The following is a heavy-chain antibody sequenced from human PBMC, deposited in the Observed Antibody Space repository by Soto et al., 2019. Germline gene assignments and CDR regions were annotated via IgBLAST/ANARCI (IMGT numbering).Heavy chain of an antibody. CDR3: ARDSGYGGGYYYGMDV. D-gene: IGHD5-12*01. J-gene: IGHJ6*02. CDR2: IYYSGST. CDR1: GGSISSYY. V-gene: IGHV4-59*01. Sequence: QVQLQESGPGLVKPSETLSLTCTVSGGSISSYYWSWIRQPPGKGLEWIGYIYYSGSTNYNPSLKGRVTISVDTSKNQFTLKLSSVTAADTAVYYCARDSGYGGGYYYGMDVWGQGTTVTVSS.